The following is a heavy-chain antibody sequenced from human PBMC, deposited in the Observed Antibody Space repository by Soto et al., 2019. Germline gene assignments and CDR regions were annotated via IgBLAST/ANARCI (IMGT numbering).Heavy chain of an antibody. V-gene: IGHV5-51*01. CDR2: IYPGDSDA. CDR3: ARGYCTTSICDPWFDP. CDR1: GYTVTTFW. J-gene: IGHJ5*02. Sequence: GESLKISCKGFGYTVTTFWIGWVGQMPGEGLEWMGIIYPGDSDARYSPSFEGQVTMSVDKSISTAYLQWSSLKASDSAMYYCARGYCTTSICDPWFDPWGQGTLVTVSS. D-gene: IGHD2-8*01.